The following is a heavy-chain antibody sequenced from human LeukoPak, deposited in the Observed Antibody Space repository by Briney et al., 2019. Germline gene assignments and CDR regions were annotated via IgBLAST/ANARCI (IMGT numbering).Heavy chain of an antibody. D-gene: IGHD4-17*01. CDR2: IDGDGSGT. V-gene: IGHV3-74*01. J-gene: IGHJ4*02. CDR1: GLTFSDHW. Sequence: GGSLRLSCAASGLTFSDHWMHWVRQAPGKGLVWVSRIDGDGSGTSYADSVKGRFTISRDNAKNTSYLQMNSLRAEDSAVYYCATVFDYWGQGTLVTVSS. CDR3: ATVFDY.